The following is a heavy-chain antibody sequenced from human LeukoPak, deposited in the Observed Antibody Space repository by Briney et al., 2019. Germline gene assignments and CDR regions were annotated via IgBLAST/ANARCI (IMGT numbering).Heavy chain of an antibody. J-gene: IGHJ6*02. V-gene: IGHV4-4*07. CDR2: IYTSGST. Sequence: PSETLSLTCTVSGGSISSYYWSWIRQPAGKGLEWIGRIYTSGSTNYNPSLKSRVTMSVDTSKNQFSLKLSSVTAADTAVYYCAREGDGDYVGVYYYYGMDAWGQGTTVTVSS. CDR3: AREGDGDYVGVYYYYGMDA. CDR1: GGSISSYY. D-gene: IGHD4-17*01.